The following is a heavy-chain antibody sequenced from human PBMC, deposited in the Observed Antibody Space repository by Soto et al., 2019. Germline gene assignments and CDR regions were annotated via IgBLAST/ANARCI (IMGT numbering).Heavy chain of an antibody. V-gene: IGHV4-39*01. J-gene: IGHJ4*02. D-gene: IGHD6-13*01. CDR2: IYYSGST. CDR3: ARHEVSSSSWTHYFDY. Sequence: QLQLQESGPGLVKPSETLSLTCTVSGGSISSTSYYWGWIRQPPGKGLEWIGTIYYSGSTYYKPSLKSRVTISVDTSKNHFSLKVSSVTAADTAVYYCARHEVSSSSWTHYFDYWGQGTLVTVSS. CDR1: GGSISSTSYY.